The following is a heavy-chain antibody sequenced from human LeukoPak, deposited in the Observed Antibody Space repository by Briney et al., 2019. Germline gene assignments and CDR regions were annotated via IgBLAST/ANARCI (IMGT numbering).Heavy chain of an antibody. CDR2: MNPNSGNT. CDR1: GYTFTSYD. D-gene: IGHD3-9*01. J-gene: IGHJ5*02. V-gene: IGHV1-8*01. CDR3: ARGLDERIRYVDWLPQYNWFDP. Sequence: ASVKVSCKASGYTFTSYDINLVRQATGQGLEWMGWMNPNSGNTGYAQKFQGRVTITRNTSISTAYMELSSLRSEDTAVYYCARGLDERIRYVDWLPQYNWFDPWGQGTLVTVSS.